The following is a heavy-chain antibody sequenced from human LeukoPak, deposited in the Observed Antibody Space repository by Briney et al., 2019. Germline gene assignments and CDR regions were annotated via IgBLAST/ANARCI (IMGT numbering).Heavy chain of an antibody. CDR3: AREGSYYDILTGYYHHYGMDV. D-gene: IGHD3-9*01. CDR1: GFTFSSYS. Sequence: GGSLRLSCAASGFTFSSYSMNWVRQAPGKGLEWVSSISSSGSYIYYADSVKGRFTISRDNAKNSLYLQMNSLRAEDAAVYYCAREGSYYDILTGYYHHYGMDVWGQGTTVTVSS. V-gene: IGHV3-21*01. CDR2: ISSSGSYI. J-gene: IGHJ6*02.